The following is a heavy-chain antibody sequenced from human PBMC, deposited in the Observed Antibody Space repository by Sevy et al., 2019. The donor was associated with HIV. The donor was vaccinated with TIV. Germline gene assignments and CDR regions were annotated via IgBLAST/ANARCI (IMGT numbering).Heavy chain of an antibody. CDR2: IYYSGST. CDR1: GGSISSGGYY. D-gene: IGHD1-1*01. J-gene: IGHJ3*02. Sequence: SETLSLTCTVSGGSISSGGYYWSWIRQHPGKGLEGIGYIYYSGSTYYNPSLKSRVTISVATSKNQFSLKLSSVTAADTAVHYCARGLAVFRVHPNIQEGDPNDDAFDIWGQGTMVTVSS. CDR3: ARGLAVFRVHPNIQEGDPNDDAFDI. V-gene: IGHV4-31*03.